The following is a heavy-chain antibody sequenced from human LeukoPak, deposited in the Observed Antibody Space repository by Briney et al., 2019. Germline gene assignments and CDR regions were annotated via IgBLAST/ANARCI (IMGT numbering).Heavy chain of an antibody. CDR3: TRNGRSLDY. D-gene: IGHD2-15*01. V-gene: IGHV3-23*01. CDR2: IGVRT. Sequence: GGSLRLSCAASGFSITDWPLSWVRQAPGEGLEWVSAIGVRTHYADSVKGRFTISRDGSKNTLYLQMNSLRAEDTAVYYCTRNGRSLDYWGQGTLVTVSS. CDR1: GFSITDWP. J-gene: IGHJ4*02.